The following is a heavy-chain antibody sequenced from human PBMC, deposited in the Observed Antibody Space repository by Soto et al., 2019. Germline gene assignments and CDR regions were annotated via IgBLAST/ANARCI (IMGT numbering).Heavy chain of an antibody. CDR3: AKEKFDFWSGYYMDPNYGMDV. D-gene: IGHD3-3*01. CDR1: GFPFSSYS. Sequence: GGSLRLSCTASGFPFSSYSMTWVRPDPGKGLEWVSSFSVSGDTTYYADAVRGRFTVSRDNSKHTLYLEMNSLRAEDTALYYCAKEKFDFWSGYYMDPNYGMDVWGQGTTVTVS. V-gene: IGHV3-23*01. CDR2: FSVSGDTT. J-gene: IGHJ6*02.